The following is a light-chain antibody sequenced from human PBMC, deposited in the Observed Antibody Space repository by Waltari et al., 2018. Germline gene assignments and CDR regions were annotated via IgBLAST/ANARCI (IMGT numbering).Light chain of an antibody. CDR3: QHSISWPYT. CDR2: DAN. V-gene: IGKV3-11*01. J-gene: IGKJ2*01. CDR1: QSDNSY. Sequence: EIVLTHSPATLSLSPGERATLSCRASQSDNSYLAWYQQRPGQAPRLLTYDANHRATGIPARFSGSGYGTDFTLTISSLEPEDFVVYYCQHSISWPYTFGQGTKLQI.